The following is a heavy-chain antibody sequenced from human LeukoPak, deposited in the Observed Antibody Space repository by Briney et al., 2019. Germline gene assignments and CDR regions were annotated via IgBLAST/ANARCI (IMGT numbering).Heavy chain of an antibody. CDR3: ARSPRYFDWLLSSPFDY. CDR2: INWNGGST. V-gene: IGHV3-20*04. CDR1: GFTFDDYG. J-gene: IGHJ4*02. Sequence: GGSLRLSCAASGFTFDDYGMSWVRHAPGKGLEWVSGINWNGGSTGYADSVKGRFTISRDNAKNSLYLQMNSLRAEDTALYYCARSPRYFDWLLSSPFDYWGQGTLVTVSS. D-gene: IGHD3-9*01.